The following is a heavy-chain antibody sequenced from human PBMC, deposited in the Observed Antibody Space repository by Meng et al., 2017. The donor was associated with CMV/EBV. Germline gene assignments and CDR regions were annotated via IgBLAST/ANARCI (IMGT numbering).Heavy chain of an antibody. CDR3: ARGGDSWYSDY. J-gene: IGHJ4*02. CDR2: IIPVFETA. Sequence: QGQLLQSAAEVQKPGSSVKVSCKTSGGAFSTFAISWVRQAPGEGLEWMGGIIPVFETANYAERFQDRVTITADDSTTTAYMELSSLRADDTALHFCARGGDSWYSDYWGQGTLVTVSS. D-gene: IGHD1-26*01. CDR1: GGAFSTFA. V-gene: IGHV1-69*12.